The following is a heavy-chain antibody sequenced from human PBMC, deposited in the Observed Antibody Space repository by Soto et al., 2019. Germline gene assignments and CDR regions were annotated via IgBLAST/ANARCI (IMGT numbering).Heavy chain of an antibody. CDR1: GVTFRSYA. J-gene: IGHJ6*03. CDR3: AKEGVLVAAAGTGVVGYYYYMDV. Sequence: PVLPLRLCCGAAGVTFRSYAMSWVRQAPGKGLEWVSAFSGSGGSTYYADSVKGRFTISRDNSKNTLYLQMNSLRAEDTAVYYCAKEGVLVAAAGTGVVGYYYYMDVWGKGTTVTVSS. V-gene: IGHV3-23*01. D-gene: IGHD6-13*01. CDR2: FSGSGGST.